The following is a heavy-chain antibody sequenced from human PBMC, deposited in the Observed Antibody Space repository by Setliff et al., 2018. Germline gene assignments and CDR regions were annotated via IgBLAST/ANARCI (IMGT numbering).Heavy chain of an antibody. Sequence: GGSLRLSCAASGFTFSSYEMNWVRQAPGKGLEWVSYISSSGSTIYYADSVKGRFTISRDNAKNSLYLQMNSLRAEDTAVYYCAKDSSSGYGAGDISWFDSWGQGTLVTVSS. J-gene: IGHJ5*01. CDR1: GFTFSSYE. V-gene: IGHV3-48*03. D-gene: IGHD5-12*01. CDR3: AKDSSSGYGAGDISWFDS. CDR2: ISSSGSTI.